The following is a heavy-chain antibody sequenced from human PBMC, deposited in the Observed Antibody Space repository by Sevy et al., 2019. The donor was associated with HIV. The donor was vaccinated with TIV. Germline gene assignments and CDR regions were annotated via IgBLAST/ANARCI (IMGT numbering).Heavy chain of an antibody. J-gene: IGHJ5*02. CDR2: IYPGDSDT. CDR3: ARFRGSGSSNGFDP. D-gene: IGHD3-10*01. Sequence: GEALKISCKGSGYTFTNYWIGWVRQMPGKGLEWMGIIYPGDSDTKYRPSFQGQVTISADKSINTAYLQWSSLKASDTAMYYCARFRGSGSSNGFDPWGQGTLVTVSS. V-gene: IGHV5-51*01. CDR1: GYTFTNYW.